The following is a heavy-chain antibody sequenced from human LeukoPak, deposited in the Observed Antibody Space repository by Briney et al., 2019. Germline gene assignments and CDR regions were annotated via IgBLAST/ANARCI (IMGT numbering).Heavy chain of an antibody. V-gene: IGHV3-7*01. J-gene: IGHJ4*02. CDR2: IKQDGSEK. CDR3: ARDFARYGSGSYSY. Sequence: GGSLRLSCAASGFTFSSYWMSWVRQAPGKGLEWVANIKQDGSEKYYVDSVNGRFTISRDNAKNSLYLQMNSLRAEDTAVFYCARDFARYGSGSYSYWGQGTLVTVSS. CDR1: GFTFSSYW. D-gene: IGHD3-10*01.